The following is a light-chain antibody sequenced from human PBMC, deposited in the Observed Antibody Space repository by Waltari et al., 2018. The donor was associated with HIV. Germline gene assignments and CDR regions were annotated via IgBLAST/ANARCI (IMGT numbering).Light chain of an antibody. V-gene: IGLV1-40*01. Sequence: QSVLTQPPSVSGAPGQGVTISCTGSSSNIRAGYDEHWYQQLPGTAPKLLIYGNSNRPSGVPDRFSGSKSGTSASLAITGLQAEDEADYYCQSYDTSLSGNYVFGTGTKVTVL. CDR3: QSYDTSLSGNYV. J-gene: IGLJ1*01. CDR2: GNS. CDR1: SSNIRAGYD.